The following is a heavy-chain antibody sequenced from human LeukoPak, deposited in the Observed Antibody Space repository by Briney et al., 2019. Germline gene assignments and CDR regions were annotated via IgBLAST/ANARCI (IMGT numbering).Heavy chain of an antibody. D-gene: IGHD2-2*01. CDR1: GFTFSDYY. Sequence: PGGSLRLSCAASGFTFSDYYMSWIRQAPGKGLEWVPYISSSGSTIYYADSVKGRFTISRDNAKNSLYLQMNSLRAEDTAVYYCARDGCSSTSCYGYIWGQGTLVTVSS. CDR3: ARDGCSSTSCYGYI. J-gene: IGHJ4*02. CDR2: ISSSGSTI. V-gene: IGHV3-11*01.